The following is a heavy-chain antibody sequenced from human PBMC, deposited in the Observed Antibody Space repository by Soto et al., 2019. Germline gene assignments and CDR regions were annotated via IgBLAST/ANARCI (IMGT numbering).Heavy chain of an antibody. CDR3: AREEYYDGMDV. CDR2: INYSGST. CDR1: GGSVSSGRYY. V-gene: IGHV4-61*01. J-gene: IGHJ6*02. Sequence: QVQLQESGPGLVKPSETLSLTYTVSGGSVSSGRYYWSWIRQPPGKGLEWIGYINYSGSTNYNPSLESRATISEDTSKSQFSLKLSSVTAADTAVYYCAREEYYDGMDVWGQGTTVTVSS.